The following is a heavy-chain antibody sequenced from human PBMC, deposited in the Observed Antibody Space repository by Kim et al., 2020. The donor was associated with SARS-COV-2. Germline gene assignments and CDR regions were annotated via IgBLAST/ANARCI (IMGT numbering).Heavy chain of an antibody. D-gene: IGHD2-15*01. V-gene: IGHV7-4-1*02. J-gene: IGHJ4*02. Sequence: AQGFTGRFVFSLDTSVSTAYLQISSLKAEDTAVYYCARSYCSGGSCYLDYWGQGTLVTVSS. CDR3: ARSYCSGGSCYLDY.